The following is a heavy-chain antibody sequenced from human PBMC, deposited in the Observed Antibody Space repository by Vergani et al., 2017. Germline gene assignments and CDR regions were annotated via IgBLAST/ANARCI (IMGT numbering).Heavy chain of an antibody. V-gene: IGHV4-38-2*01. Sequence: QVQLLESGPGLLKPSETLSLTCSVPGYSITSGYYWGWIRQPPGRGLEWIGSIYHTGSAYYNPSLKSQVTVSLDTSMNQVSLKLNSVTAADTAVYYCVRTVALWFGETKDGGWFDPWGQGTLVTVTS. CDR3: VRTVALWFGETKDGGWFDP. D-gene: IGHD3-10*01. J-gene: IGHJ5*02. CDR1: GYSITSGYY. CDR2: IYHTGSA.